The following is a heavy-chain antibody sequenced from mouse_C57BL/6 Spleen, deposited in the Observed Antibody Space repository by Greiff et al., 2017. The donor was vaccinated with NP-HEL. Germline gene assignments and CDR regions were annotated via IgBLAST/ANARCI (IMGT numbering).Heavy chain of an antibody. CDR1: GFNIKDYY. D-gene: IGHD1-1*01. CDR3: TTSLRYYGGIYEGY. V-gene: IGHV14-1*01. Sequence: VHVKQSGAELVRPGASVKLSCTASGFNIKDYYMHWVKQRPEQGLEWIGRIDPEDGDTEYDPKFQGKATLTADTSSNTAYLQLSSLTSEDTAVYYCTTSLRYYGGIYEGYWGQGTTLTVSS. CDR2: IDPEDGDT. J-gene: IGHJ2*01.